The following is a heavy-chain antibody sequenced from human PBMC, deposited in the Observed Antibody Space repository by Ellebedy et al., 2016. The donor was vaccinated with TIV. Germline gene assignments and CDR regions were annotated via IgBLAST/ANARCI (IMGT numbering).Heavy chain of an antibody. J-gene: IGHJ2*01. CDR2: ISHTGSRT. CDR1: GFTFNNYA. V-gene: IGHV3-23*01. D-gene: IGHD1-7*01. Sequence: GESLKISCAASGFTFNNYAMSWVRQAPGKGLEWVSTISHTGSRTYYANSVEGRFIISRDNSKRTLYLRINNPRAEDTAVYYCARSGSTSWYFDLWGRGTLVTVSS. CDR3: ARSGSTSWYFDL.